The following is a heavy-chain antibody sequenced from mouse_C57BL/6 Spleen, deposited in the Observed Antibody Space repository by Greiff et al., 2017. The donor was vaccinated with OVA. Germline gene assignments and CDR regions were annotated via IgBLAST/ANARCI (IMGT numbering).Heavy chain of an antibody. V-gene: IGHV1-42*01. CDR1: GYSFTGYY. Sequence: EVQRVESGPELVKPGASVKISCKASGYSFTGYYMNWVKQSPEKSLEWIGEINPSTGGTTYNQKFKAKATLTVDKSSSTAYMQLKSLTSEDSAVYYCAREGKTAQATGWFAYWGQGTLVTVSA. CDR2: INPSTGGT. CDR3: AREGKTAQATGWFAY. J-gene: IGHJ3*01. D-gene: IGHD3-2*02.